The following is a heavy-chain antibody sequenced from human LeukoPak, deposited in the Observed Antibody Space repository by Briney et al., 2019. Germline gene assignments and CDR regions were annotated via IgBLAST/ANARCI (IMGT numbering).Heavy chain of an antibody. Sequence: GGSLRLSSAASGFTFDDYAIHWVRQAPGKGLEWVCLISWDGGSSNYADSVKGRFTISRDNSKNSVYLQMNSLTTEDTALYYCTTGGGPVTTSEEYFKHWGQGTPVTVSS. V-gene: IGHV3-43D*03. CDR2: ISWDGGSS. CDR3: TTGGGPVTTSEEYFKH. D-gene: IGHD4-17*01. CDR1: GFTFDDYA. J-gene: IGHJ1*01.